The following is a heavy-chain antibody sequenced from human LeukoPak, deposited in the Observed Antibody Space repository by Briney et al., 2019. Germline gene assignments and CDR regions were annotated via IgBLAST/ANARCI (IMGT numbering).Heavy chain of an antibody. CDR1: GFTFSSYS. Sequence: GGSLRLSCAASGFTFSSYSMNWVRQAPGKGLEWVSSISSSSSYIYYADSVKGRFTISRDNAKNSLYLQMNSLRAEDTAVYYCAREDDYYDSSIYHYYFDYWGQGTLVIVSS. CDR2: ISSSSSYI. J-gene: IGHJ4*02. V-gene: IGHV3-21*01. D-gene: IGHD3-22*01. CDR3: AREDDYYDSSIYHYYFDY.